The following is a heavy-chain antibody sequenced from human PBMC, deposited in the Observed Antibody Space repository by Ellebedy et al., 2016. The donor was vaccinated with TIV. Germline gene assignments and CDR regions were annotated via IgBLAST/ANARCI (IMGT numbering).Heavy chain of an antibody. CDR3: AREEPYGSGTKDYGMDV. CDR1: GFTFSSYA. D-gene: IGHD3-10*01. Sequence: PGGSLRLSCAASGFTFSSYAMSWVRQAPGKGLEWVSAISGSGGSTYNADSVKGRFTISRDNSKNTLYLQMNSLRAEDTAVYYCAREEPYGSGTKDYGMDVWGQGTTVTVSS. V-gene: IGHV3-23*01. CDR2: ISGSGGST. J-gene: IGHJ6*02.